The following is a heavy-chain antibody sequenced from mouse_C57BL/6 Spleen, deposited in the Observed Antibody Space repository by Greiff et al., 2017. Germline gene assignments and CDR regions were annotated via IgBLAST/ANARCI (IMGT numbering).Heavy chain of an antibody. Sequence: VQLQQPGAELVRPGTSVKLSCKASGYTFTSYWMHWVKQRPGQGLEWIGVIDPSDSYTNYNQKFKGKATLTVDTSSSTAYMQLSSLTSEDSAVYYCARHWDGGFAYWGQGTLVTVSA. D-gene: IGHD4-1*01. CDR2: IDPSDSYT. J-gene: IGHJ3*01. CDR3: ARHWDGGFAY. CDR1: GYTFTSYW. V-gene: IGHV1-59*01.